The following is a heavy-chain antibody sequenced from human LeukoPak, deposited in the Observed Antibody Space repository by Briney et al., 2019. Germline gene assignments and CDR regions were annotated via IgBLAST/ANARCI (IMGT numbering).Heavy chain of an antibody. CDR2: ISSSSSYI. CDR1: GFTFSSYS. J-gene: IGHJ2*01. Sequence: GGSLRLSCAASGFTFSSYSMNWVRQAPGKGLEWVSSISSSSSYIYYADSVKGRFTISRDNAKNSLYLQMNSLRAEDTAVYYCAREGGWDYDFWSSYYTGWYFDLWGRGTLVTVSS. CDR3: AREGGWDYDFWSSYYTGWYFDL. D-gene: IGHD3-3*01. V-gene: IGHV3-21*01.